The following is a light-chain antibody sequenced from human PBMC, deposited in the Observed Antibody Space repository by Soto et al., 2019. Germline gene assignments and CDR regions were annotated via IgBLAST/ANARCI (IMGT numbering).Light chain of an antibody. CDR1: SSDVGNYNL. CDR2: EGS. CDR3: CSYAGSSTWV. V-gene: IGLV2-23*01. J-gene: IGLJ3*02. Sequence: QSVLTQPASVSGSPGQSITISCTGSSSDVGNYNLVSWYQQHPGKAPKLMIYEGSKRPSGVSDRFSGSKSGNTASLTISGLRAEDEADYYCCSYAGSSTWVFGGATKLTVL.